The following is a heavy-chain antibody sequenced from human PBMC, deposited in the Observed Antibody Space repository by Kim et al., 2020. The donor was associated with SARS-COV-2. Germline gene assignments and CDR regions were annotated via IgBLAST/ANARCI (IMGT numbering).Heavy chain of an antibody. J-gene: IGHJ4*02. Sequence: GGSLRLSCAASGFRVTNNYMSWVRQAPGKGLECVSVISGGGVASYADSVKDRFTISRDNFKNTLFLQMDSLRAEDTAVYYCARGWIDYWCQGTLVTVSS. CDR1: GFRVTNNY. V-gene: IGHV3-53*01. CDR2: ISGGGVA. CDR3: ARGWIDY. D-gene: IGHD5-12*01.